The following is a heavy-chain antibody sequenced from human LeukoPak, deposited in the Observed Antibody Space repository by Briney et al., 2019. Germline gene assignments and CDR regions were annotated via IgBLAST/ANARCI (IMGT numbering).Heavy chain of an antibody. CDR1: GGSISSNTYY. V-gene: IGHV4-39*01. J-gene: IGHJ4*02. CDR3: ATIRAYTSGWYPARGIDY. CDR2: IYYSGST. D-gene: IGHD6-19*01. Sequence: SETLSLTCAVSGGSISSNTYYWGWIRQPPGKGLEWIGSIYYSGSTYYNPSLKSRVTISVDTSKIQFSLNLSSVTAADTAVYFCATIRAYTSGWYPARGIDYWGQGTLVTVSS.